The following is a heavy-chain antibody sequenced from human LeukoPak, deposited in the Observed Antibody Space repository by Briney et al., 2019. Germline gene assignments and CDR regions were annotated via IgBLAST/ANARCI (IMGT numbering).Heavy chain of an antibody. J-gene: IGHJ4*02. CDR2: IDPSDSYT. CDR1: GYSFTSYW. V-gene: IGHV5-10-1*01. CDR3: ARSPASFDSSGYYHDY. D-gene: IGHD3-22*01. Sequence: GESLKISCKGSGYSFTSYWISWVRQMPGKGLEWMGRIDPSDSYTNYSPSFQGHVTISADKSISTAYLQWSSLKASDTAMYYCARSPASFDSSGYYHDYWGQGTLVTVSS.